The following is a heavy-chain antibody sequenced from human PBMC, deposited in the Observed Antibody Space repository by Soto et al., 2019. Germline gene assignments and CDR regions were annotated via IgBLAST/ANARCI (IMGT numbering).Heavy chain of an antibody. V-gene: IGHV3-23*01. CDR3: AKTRGAMIYAISVYGMDV. CDR1: GFTFSSFA. CDR2: FSGSADST. J-gene: IGHJ6*02. Sequence: EVQLLESGGGLVQPGGSLRLSCAASGFTFSSFALNWVRQAPGKGLEWVSIFSGSADSTFYADSVKGWFTISRDNSKNMQYLQINRLRAEATAVYYCAKTRGAMIYAISVYGMDVWGQGTTVTVSS. D-gene: IGHD2-8*01.